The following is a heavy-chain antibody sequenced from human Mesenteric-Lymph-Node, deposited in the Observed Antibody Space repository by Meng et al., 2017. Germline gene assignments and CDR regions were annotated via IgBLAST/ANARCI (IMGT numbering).Heavy chain of an antibody. Sequence: GESLKISCAASGFTFSSYDMHWVRQAPGKGLEWVANIKQDGSEKYYVDSVKGRFTISRDNAKNSLYLQMNSLRAEDTAVYYCASLLSGTTFAWGQGTLVTVSS. V-gene: IGHV3-7*03. D-gene: IGHD1-7*01. J-gene: IGHJ5*02. CDR1: GFTFSSYD. CDR2: IKQDGSEK. CDR3: ASLLSGTTFA.